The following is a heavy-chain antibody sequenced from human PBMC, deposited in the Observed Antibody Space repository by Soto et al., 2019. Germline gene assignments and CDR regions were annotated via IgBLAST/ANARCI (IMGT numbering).Heavy chain of an antibody. V-gene: IGHV4-59*01. CDR1: GGSISSYY. J-gene: IGHJ6*02. CDR3: ARTKPARTKYYYYYGMDV. D-gene: IGHD6-6*01. CDR2: IYYSGST. Sequence: PSETLSLTCTVSGGSISSYYWSWIRQPPGKGLEWIGYIYYSGSTNYNPSLKSRVTISVDTSKNQFSLKLSSVTAADTAAYYCARTKPARTKYYYYYGMDVWGQGTTVTVSS.